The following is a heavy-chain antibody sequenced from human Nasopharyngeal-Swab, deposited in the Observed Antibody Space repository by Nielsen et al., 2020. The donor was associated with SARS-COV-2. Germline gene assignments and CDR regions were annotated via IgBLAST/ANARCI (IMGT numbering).Heavy chain of an antibody. V-gene: IGHV3-7*01. D-gene: IGHD3-10*01. Sequence: GESLNLSCAASGFTFSSYWLSWVRPAPGKGLEWVANIKQDGSEKYYVDSVKGRFTISRDNAKNSLYLQMNSLRAEDTAVYYCARGLWFGEGFDYWGQGTLVTVSS. CDR1: GFTFSSYW. J-gene: IGHJ4*02. CDR2: IKQDGSEK. CDR3: ARGLWFGEGFDY.